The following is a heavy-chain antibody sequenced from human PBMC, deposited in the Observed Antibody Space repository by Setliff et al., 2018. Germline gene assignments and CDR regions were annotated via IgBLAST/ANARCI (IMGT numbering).Heavy chain of an antibody. V-gene: IGHV3-48*04. CDR3: ARAKGTTMATQYFDY. CDR1: GFSFSTYW. CDR2: IGHNSRTI. J-gene: IGHJ4*02. Sequence: SGGSLRLSCAASGFSFSTYWMHWVRQAPGKGPEWVSYIGHNSRTIHYADSVKGRFTVSRDNAKNSLYLQLNSLRAEDTAVYYCARAKGTTMATQYFDYWGQGTLVTVSS. D-gene: IGHD3-10*01.